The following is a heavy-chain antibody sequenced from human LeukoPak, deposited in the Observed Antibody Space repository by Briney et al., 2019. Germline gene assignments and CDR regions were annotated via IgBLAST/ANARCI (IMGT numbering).Heavy chain of an antibody. D-gene: IGHD4-17*01. CDR2: INPNSGAT. V-gene: IGHV1-2*02. CDR3: ARPSDYGDYIDY. J-gene: IGHJ4*02. CDR1: GYTFTGYY. Sequence: GASVKVSRKASGYTFTGYYMHWVRQAPGQGLEWMAKINPNSGATAYAERFQGRVTLTRDTSISTMYMELRTLTSGDTAVYYCARPSDYGDYIDYWGQGTPVTVSS.